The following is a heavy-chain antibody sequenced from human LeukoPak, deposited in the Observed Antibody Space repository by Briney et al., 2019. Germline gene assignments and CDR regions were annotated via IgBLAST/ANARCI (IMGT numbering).Heavy chain of an antibody. J-gene: IGHJ4*02. CDR2: ISGSGGTT. CDR1: GFTFYTYA. V-gene: IGHV3-23*01. CDR3: ARDLDWNDVLDY. D-gene: IGHD1-1*01. Sequence: GGSLRLSCAASGFTFYTYAMNWVRQAPGKGLQWVAAISGSGGTTYYADSVKGRFTISRDNAKNSLYLQMNSLRAEDTAVYYCARDLDWNDVLDYWGQGTLVTVSS.